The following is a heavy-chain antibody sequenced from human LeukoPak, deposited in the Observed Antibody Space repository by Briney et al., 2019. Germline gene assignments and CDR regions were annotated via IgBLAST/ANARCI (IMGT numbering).Heavy chain of an antibody. V-gene: IGHV6-1*01. D-gene: IGHD7-27*01. Sequence: SQTLSLTCAISGDSVSSNSAAWNWIRQSPSRGLEWLGRTYYRSKWYNDYAVSVKSRITINPDTSKNRFSLQLNSVTPEDTAVYYCARDGGLYWGSESAFDIWGQGTMVTVSS. CDR1: GDSVSSNSAA. CDR2: TYYRSKWYN. CDR3: ARDGGLYWGSESAFDI. J-gene: IGHJ3*02.